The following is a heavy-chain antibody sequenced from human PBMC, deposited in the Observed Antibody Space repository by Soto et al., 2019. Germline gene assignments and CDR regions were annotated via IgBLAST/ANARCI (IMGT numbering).Heavy chain of an antibody. CDR3: ERDSEAAGTYTWLDP. V-gene: IGHV1-69*13. CDR2: IIPIFGTA. D-gene: IGHD6-13*01. J-gene: IGHJ5*02. CDR1: GGTFSSYA. Sequence: ASVKVSCKASGGTFSSYAISWVRQAPGQGLEWMGGIIPIFGTANYAQKFQGRVTITADESTSTAYMELSSLRSEDTAVYYCERDSEAAGTYTWLDPWGQGTLVTVYS.